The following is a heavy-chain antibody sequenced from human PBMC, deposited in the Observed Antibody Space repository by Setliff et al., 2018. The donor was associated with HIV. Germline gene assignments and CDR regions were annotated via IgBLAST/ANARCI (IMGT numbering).Heavy chain of an antibody. CDR3: ATRIRDGHRGYGYFDF. Sequence: GGSLRLSCAASGFTFSSYGMHWVRQAPGKGLEWVAFIRYDGSNKYYADSVKGRFTISRDNSTDTAYMELSSLRPEDTAVYYCATRIRDGHRGYGYFDFWGQGTLVTVSS. CDR1: GFTFSSYG. CDR2: IRYDGSNK. V-gene: IGHV3-30*02. J-gene: IGHJ4*02. D-gene: IGHD5-12*01.